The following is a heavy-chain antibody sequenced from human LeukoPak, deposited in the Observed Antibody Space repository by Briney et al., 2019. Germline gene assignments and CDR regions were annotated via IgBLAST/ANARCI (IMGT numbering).Heavy chain of an antibody. D-gene: IGHD2-21*02. CDR2: IHYSGST. CDR3: ARVAYCGGDCYSFDY. Sequence: SETLSLTCTVSGGSISGYYWSWIRQPPGKGLEWIAYIHYSGSTNYNPSLKSRVTISVDTSKKQFSLKLSSVTAADTAVYYCARVAYCGGDCYSFDYWGQGTLVTVSS. J-gene: IGHJ4*02. CDR1: GGSISGYY. V-gene: IGHV4-59*01.